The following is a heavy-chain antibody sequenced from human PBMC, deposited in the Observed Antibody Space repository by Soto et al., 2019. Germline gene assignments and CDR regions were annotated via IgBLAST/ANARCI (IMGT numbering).Heavy chain of an antibody. CDR2: ISYDGSNK. J-gene: IGHJ4*02. CDR3: AKEGEHSSGWANFDY. CDR1: GFTFSSYA. V-gene: IGHV3-30-3*01. Sequence: GGFLRLSCAASGFTFSSYAMHWVRQAPGKGLEWVAVISYDGSNKYYADSVKGRFTISRDNSKNTLYLQMNSLRAEDTAVYYCAKEGEHSSGWANFDYWGQGTLVTVSS. D-gene: IGHD6-19*01.